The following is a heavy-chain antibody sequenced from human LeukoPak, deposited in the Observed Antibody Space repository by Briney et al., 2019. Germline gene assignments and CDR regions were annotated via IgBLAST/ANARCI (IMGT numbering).Heavy chain of an antibody. J-gene: IGHJ4*02. CDR3: ARGDYYDSSGYGRGLGY. D-gene: IGHD3-22*01. CDR2: IYYTGST. V-gene: IGHV4-39*07. Sequence: PSETLSLTCTVSGGSISSSSYYWGWIRQPPGKGLEWIGNIYYTGSTYYNPSLKSRVTISVDTSKNLFSLKLSSATAADTAVYYCARGDYYDSSGYGRGLGYWGQGTLVTVSS. CDR1: GGSISSSSYY.